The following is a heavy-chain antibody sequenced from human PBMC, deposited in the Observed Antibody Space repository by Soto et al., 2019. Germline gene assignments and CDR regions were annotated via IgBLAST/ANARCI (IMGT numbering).Heavy chain of an antibody. Sequence: QVQLLESGPGLVKPSQTLSLTCSVSGDSISTVDYFWAWIRQPPGQALEYIGYIYSSATTYFNPSFESRVAISLETSKSQFSLNVTSVTSAATAVYFCARGRYCLTGRCFPNWFDSWGQGALVTVSS. D-gene: IGHD2-15*01. J-gene: IGHJ5*01. V-gene: IGHV4-30-4*01. CDR1: GDSISTVDYF. CDR2: IYSSATT. CDR3: ARGRYCLTGRCFPNWFDS.